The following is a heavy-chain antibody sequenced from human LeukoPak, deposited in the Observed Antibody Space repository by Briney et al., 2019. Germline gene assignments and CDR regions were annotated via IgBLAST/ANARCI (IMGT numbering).Heavy chain of an antibody. CDR1: GGSISSGGYY. D-gene: IGHD5-12*01. CDR3: ARGRRTYSGYDYFSGMDV. J-gene: IGHJ6*02. CDR2: IYYSGST. Sequence: SETLSLTCTVSGGSISSGGYYWSWIRQHPGKGLEWIGYIYYSGSTYYNPSLKSRVTISVDTSKNQFSLKLSSVTAADTAVYYCARGRRTYSGYDYFSGMDVWGQGTTVTVSS. V-gene: IGHV4-31*03.